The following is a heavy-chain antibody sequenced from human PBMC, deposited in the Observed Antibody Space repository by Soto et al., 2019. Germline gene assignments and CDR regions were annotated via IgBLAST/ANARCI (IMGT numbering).Heavy chain of an antibody. CDR3: ARVPGP. CDR2: IYHSGST. V-gene: IGHV4-30-2*01. J-gene: IGHJ5*02. CDR1: GGSISSSSYY. Sequence: SETLSLTCIVSGGSISSSSYYWGWIRQPPGKGLDWIGYIYHSGSTYYNPSLKSRVTISVDRSKNQFSLKLSSVTAADTAVYYCARVPGPWGQGTLVTVSS.